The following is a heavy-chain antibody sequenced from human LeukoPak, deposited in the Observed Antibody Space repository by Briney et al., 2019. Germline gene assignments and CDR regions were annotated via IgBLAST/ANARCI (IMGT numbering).Heavy chain of an antibody. D-gene: IGHD2-8*01. J-gene: IGHJ4*02. CDR1: GGTFSSYA. Sequence: GSSVKVSCKAPGGTFSSYAISWVRQAPGQGLEWMGGIIPIFGTANYAQKFQGRVTITADESTSTAYMELSSLRSEDTAVYYCARGDCTNGVCFDYWGQGTLVTVSS. CDR3: ARGDCTNGVCFDY. V-gene: IGHV1-69*01. CDR2: IIPIFGTA.